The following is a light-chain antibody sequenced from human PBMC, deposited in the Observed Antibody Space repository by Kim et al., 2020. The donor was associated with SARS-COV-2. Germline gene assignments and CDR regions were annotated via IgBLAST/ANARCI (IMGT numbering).Light chain of an antibody. CDR3: MQGIDLYT. CDR1: QSLLYTDGRTY. J-gene: IGKJ2*01. V-gene: IGKV2-29*02. Sequence: IVMTQTPLSLSVTLGQPASISCKSNQSLLYTDGRTYLYWYLQKAGQSPHLLISELSSRFSGAPDRFSGSGSGTDFTLKISRVEAADVGVYYCMQGIDLYTFGQGTKLEI. CDR2: ELS.